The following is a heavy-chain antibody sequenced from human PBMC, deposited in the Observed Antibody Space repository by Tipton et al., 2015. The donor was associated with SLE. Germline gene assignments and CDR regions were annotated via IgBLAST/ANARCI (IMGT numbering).Heavy chain of an antibody. CDR2: IYTSGST. V-gene: IGHV4-4*07. J-gene: IGHJ4*02. D-gene: IGHD4-23*01. Sequence: TLSLACTVSGGSISSYYWSWIRQPAGKGVEWIGRIYTSGSTNCNPSLKSRVTITVDTSKNQFSLKLSSVTAADTAVYYCARGGGNRGILDYWGQGTLVTVSS. CDR3: ARGGGNRGILDY. CDR1: GGSISSYY.